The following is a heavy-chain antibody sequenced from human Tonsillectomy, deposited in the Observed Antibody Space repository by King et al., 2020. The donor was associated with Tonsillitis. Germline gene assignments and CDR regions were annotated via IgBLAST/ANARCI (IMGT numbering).Heavy chain of an antibody. CDR2: INPNSGGT. V-gene: IGHV1-2*02. Sequence: QLVQSGADVKKPGASVKVSCKSSGYRFTDYYVHWVRQAPGQGLEWLGWINPNSGGTNYGQNFQGRVTMSADTSINTAYMELSRLTSDDTAIYYCARRIISGGRFDPWGQGTRVTVSS. CDR1: GYRFTDYY. J-gene: IGHJ5*02. CDR3: ARRIISGGRFDP. D-gene: IGHD2-15*01.